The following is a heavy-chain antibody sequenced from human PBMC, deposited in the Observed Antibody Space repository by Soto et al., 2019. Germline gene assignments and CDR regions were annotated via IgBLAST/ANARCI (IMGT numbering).Heavy chain of an antibody. Sequence: SETLSLTCAVYGGSFSGYYWSWIRQPPGKGLEWIGEINHSGSTNYNPSLKSRVTISVDTSKSQFSLKLSSVTAADTAVYYCARTRRYYYDSSGSSYFQHWGQGTLVTVSS. D-gene: IGHD3-22*01. CDR2: INHSGST. J-gene: IGHJ1*01. CDR3: ARTRRYYYDSSGSSYFQH. V-gene: IGHV4-34*01. CDR1: GGSFSGYY.